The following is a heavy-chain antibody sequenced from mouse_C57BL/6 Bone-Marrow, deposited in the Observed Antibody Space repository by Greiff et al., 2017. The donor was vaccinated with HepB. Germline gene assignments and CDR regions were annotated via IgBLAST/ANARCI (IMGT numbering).Heavy chain of an antibody. D-gene: IGHD3-2*02. CDR1: GFTFSSYG. V-gene: IGHV5-6*01. CDR3: ARPRDSSPLAY. Sequence: EVNVVESGGDLVKPGGSLKLSCAASGFTFSSYGMSWVRQTPDKRLEWVATISSGGSYTYYPDSVKGRFTSSRDNAKNTLYLQMSSLKSEDTAMYYCARPRDSSPLAYWGQGTLVTVSA. J-gene: IGHJ3*01. CDR2: ISSGGSYT.